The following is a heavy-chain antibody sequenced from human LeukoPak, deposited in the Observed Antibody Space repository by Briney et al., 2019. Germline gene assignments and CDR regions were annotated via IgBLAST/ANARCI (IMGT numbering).Heavy chain of an antibody. Sequence: PSETLSLTCAVYGGSFSGYYWSWIRQPPGKGLEWIGEINHSGSTNYNPSLKSRVTISVDTSKNQFSLKLSSVTAADTAVYYCARTSRPGFDYWGQGTLVTVSS. J-gene: IGHJ4*02. V-gene: IGHV4-34*01. CDR3: ARTSRPGFDY. CDR1: GGSFSGYY. CDR2: INHSGST. D-gene: IGHD4-11*01.